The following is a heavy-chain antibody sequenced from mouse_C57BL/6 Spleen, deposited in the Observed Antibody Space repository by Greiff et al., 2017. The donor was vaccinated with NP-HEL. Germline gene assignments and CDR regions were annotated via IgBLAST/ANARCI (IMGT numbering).Heavy chain of an antibody. CDR3: ARKTTVVAPNFDY. D-gene: IGHD1-1*01. V-gene: IGHV1-80*01. Sequence: VQLQQSGAELVKPGASVKISCKASGYAFSSYWMNWVKQRPGKGLEWIGQIYPGDGDTNYNGKFKGTATLTADKSSSTAYMQLSSLTSEDSAVYVCARKTTVVAPNFDYWGQGTTLTVSS. CDR1: GYAFSSYW. CDR2: IYPGDGDT. J-gene: IGHJ2*01.